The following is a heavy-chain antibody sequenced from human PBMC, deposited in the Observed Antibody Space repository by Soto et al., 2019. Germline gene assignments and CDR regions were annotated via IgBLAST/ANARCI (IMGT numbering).Heavy chain of an antibody. J-gene: IGHJ4*02. D-gene: IGHD2-15*01. CDR1: GYNFATHW. V-gene: IGHV5-51*01. CDR3: ARPPEGYCSGGNCHFDY. CDR2: IYPGDSDT. Sequence: PGESLKISFKGSGYNFATHWVAWVRQMPGKGLEWMGIIYPGDSDTTYSPSFQGRVNISVDKSLNTAYLQWNSLKASDTAMYYCARPPEGYCSGGNCHFDYWGQGTLVTVSS.